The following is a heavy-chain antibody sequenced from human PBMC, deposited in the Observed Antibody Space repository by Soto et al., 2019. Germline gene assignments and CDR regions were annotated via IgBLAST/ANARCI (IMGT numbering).Heavy chain of an antibody. CDR3: ARDIEPRITMIVVVPAGMDV. V-gene: IGHV3-33*01. CDR1: AFTFSSYG. Sequence: PGGSLRLSCSAAAFTFSSYGMHWVRQAPGKGLEWVAVIWYDGSNKYYADSVKGRFTSSRDNSKNTLYLQMNSLRAEDTAVYYCARDIEPRITMIVVVPAGMDVWGQGTTVTVSS. CDR2: IWYDGSNK. D-gene: IGHD3-22*01. J-gene: IGHJ6*02.